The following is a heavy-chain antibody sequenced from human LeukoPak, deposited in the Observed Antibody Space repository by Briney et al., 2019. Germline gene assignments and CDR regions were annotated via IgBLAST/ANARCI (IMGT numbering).Heavy chain of an antibody. Sequence: ASVKVSCKASGYTFTGYYMHWVRQAPGQGLEWMGWINPNSGGTNYAQKFQGRVTMTRDTSISTAYTELSRLRSDDTAVYYCARARVYSSSWYGIVDYWGQGTLVTVSS. V-gene: IGHV1-2*02. CDR3: ARARVYSSSWYGIVDY. CDR2: INPNSGGT. CDR1: GYTFTGYY. J-gene: IGHJ4*02. D-gene: IGHD6-13*01.